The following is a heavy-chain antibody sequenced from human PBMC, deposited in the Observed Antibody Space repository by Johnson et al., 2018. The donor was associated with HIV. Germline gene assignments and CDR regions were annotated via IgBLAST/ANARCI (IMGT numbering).Heavy chain of an antibody. V-gene: IGHV3-66*01. CDR3: ARDLRNSGWSNGFDV. D-gene: IGHD6-19*01. CDR2: IYSGGST. Sequence: VQLVESRGGVVRPGGSPRLPRAASGFTFHDNGMTCVRQVSGKWLECVSVIYSGGSTYYANSVKGRLTISRDNSKHTLYLQMNSLSAEETALYYCARDLRNSGWSNGFDVWGQGTIVTVSS. J-gene: IGHJ3*01. CDR1: GFTFHDNG.